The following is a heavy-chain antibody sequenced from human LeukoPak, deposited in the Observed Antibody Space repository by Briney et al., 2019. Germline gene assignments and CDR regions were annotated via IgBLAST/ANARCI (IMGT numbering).Heavy chain of an antibody. D-gene: IGHD3-22*01. Sequence: LSLTCTVSGSSVSSDEYYWSWVRQHPGKGLEWVSAISGSGGSTYYADSVKGRFTISRDNAKNTLYLQMSSLRAEDTAVYYCATGNYYDSRGYYTFGHWGQGTLVTVSS. CDR3: ATGNYYDSRGYYTFGH. CDR1: GSSVSSDEYY. J-gene: IGHJ4*02. V-gene: IGHV3-23*01. CDR2: ISGSGGST.